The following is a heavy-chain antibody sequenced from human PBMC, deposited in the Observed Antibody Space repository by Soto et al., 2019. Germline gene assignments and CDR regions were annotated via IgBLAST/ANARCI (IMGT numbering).Heavy chain of an antibody. CDR2: ISYDGSNK. J-gene: IGHJ4*02. Sequence: QVQLVESGGGVVQPGRSLRLSCAASGFTFSSYAMHWVRQAPGKGLEWVAVISYDGSNKYYADSVKGRFTISRDNSKNPLYLQMTSRRAADTTAGHGAGEAGSGCYFDYWGKGTPVTVSS. CDR1: GFTFSSYA. D-gene: IGHD6-19*01. CDR3: AGEAGSGCYFDY. V-gene: IGHV3-30-3*01.